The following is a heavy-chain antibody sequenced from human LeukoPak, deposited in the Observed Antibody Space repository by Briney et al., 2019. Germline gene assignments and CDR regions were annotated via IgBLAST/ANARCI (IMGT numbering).Heavy chain of an antibody. J-gene: IGHJ4*02. CDR3: AREVIFDVRFDY. CDR1: GFTFSNFW. Sequence: GGSLRLSCTASGFTFSNFWMGWVRQAPGKGLKWVANIKQDETEKFYLGSVKGRFTISRDNAKNSLYLQMNSLRDEDTAVYYCAREVIFDVRFDYWGQGTLVTVSS. V-gene: IGHV3-7*01. D-gene: IGHD3-3*02. CDR2: IKQDETEK.